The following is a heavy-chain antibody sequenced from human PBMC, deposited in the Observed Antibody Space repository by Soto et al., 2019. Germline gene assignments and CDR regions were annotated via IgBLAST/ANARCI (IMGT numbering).Heavy chain of an antibody. D-gene: IGHD6-13*01. CDR3: ARDKGGTAGSSWYFGY. Sequence: GGSLRLSCAASGFTFSSHWMSWVRQAPGKGLEWVANIKQDGSDKYYVDSVKGRFTISRDNAKNSLYLQMDSLRVEDTAVYYCARDKGGTAGSSWYFGYWGQGTLVTVSS. V-gene: IGHV3-7*01. CDR1: GFTFSSHW. J-gene: IGHJ4*02. CDR2: IKQDGSDK.